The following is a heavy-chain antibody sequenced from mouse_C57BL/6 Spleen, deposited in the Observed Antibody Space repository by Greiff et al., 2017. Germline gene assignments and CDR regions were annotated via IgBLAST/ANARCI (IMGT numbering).Heavy chain of an antibody. CDR2: IYPGDGDT. CDR3: ARGARGEGDFDV. J-gene: IGHJ1*03. Sequence: VQLQQSGPELVKPGASVKISCKASGYAFSSSWMNWVKQRPGQGLEWIGRIYPGDGDTNYNGKFKGKATLTADKSSSTAYMQLSSLTSEDSAVSFCARGARGEGDFDVWGTGTTVTVSS. CDR1: GYAFSSSW. V-gene: IGHV1-82*01. D-gene: IGHD3-3*01.